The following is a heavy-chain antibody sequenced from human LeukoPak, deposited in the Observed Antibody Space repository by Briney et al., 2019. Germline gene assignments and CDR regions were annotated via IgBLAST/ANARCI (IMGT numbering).Heavy chain of an antibody. D-gene: IGHD6-19*01. J-gene: IGHJ3*02. CDR2: TRNSDNNM. CDR1: GFTFSDYN. Sequence: GGSLRLSCAASGFTFSDYNMGWKRQAPGKGPEWVSYTRNSDNNMFYADSVKGRFTISRDNAKYSVYLQMNSLRAEDTAVYYCARRIAGDGSHAFDIWGQGTMVTVSS. CDR3: ARRIAGDGSHAFDI. V-gene: IGHV3-11*01.